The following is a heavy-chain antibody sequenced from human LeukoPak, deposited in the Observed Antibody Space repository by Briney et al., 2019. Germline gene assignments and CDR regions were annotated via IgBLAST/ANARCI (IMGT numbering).Heavy chain of an antibody. J-gene: IGHJ3*01. CDR2: IHGNGETT. Sequence: GGSVRLSCVGSGFTFSSYGLIWVRQAPGKGLEWVSGIHGNGETTYYGDSVKGRFTISRDNSKSTLYLQMNSLRVEDTAEYFCGRDPNGDYVGAFEFWGQGTKVAVSS. V-gene: IGHV3-23*01. CDR1: GFTFSSYG. D-gene: IGHD3-16*01. CDR3: GRDPNGDYVGAFEF.